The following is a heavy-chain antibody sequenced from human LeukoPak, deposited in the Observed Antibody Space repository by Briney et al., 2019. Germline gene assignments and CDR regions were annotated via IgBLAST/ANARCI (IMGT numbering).Heavy chain of an antibody. CDR1: GYTFTSYD. CDR3: ARGSSKDDTSGYYYVDGSDGPDY. CDR2: IIPIFGTA. V-gene: IGHV1-69*13. D-gene: IGHD3-22*01. Sequence: SVKVSCKASGYTFTSYDINWVRQATGQGLEWMGGIIPIFGTANYAQKFQGRVTIIADESTSTAYMELSSLRSEDTAVYYCARGSSKDDTSGYYYVDGSDGPDYWGQGTLVTVSS. J-gene: IGHJ4*02.